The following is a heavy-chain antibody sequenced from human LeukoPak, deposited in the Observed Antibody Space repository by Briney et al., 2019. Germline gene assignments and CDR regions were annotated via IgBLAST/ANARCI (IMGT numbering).Heavy chain of an antibody. D-gene: IGHD2-21*01. CDR2: ISSSGSTI. CDR1: GFTFSSYE. CDR3: ARLAGGYYYYMDV. Sequence: GGSLRLSCAASGFTFSSYEMNWVRQAPGKGLERVSYISSSGSTIYYADSVKGRFTISRDNAKNSLYLQMNSLRAEDTAVYYCARLAGGYYYYMDVWGKGTTVAVSS. V-gene: IGHV3-48*03. J-gene: IGHJ6*03.